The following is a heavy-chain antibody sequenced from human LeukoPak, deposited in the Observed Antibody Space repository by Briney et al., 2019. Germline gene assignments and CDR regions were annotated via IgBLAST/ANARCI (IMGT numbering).Heavy chain of an antibody. CDR3: AKAGSSTTCRRFDY. J-gene: IGHJ4*02. D-gene: IGHD2-2*01. CDR1: GFTFSSYA. V-gene: IGHV3-23*01. CDR2: ISSSAGST. Sequence: PGGSLRLSCAASGFTFSSYAMSWVRQAPGKGLECGSGISSSAGSTYYADSVKGRFTISRDNSKNTLYLQMNSLRAEDTAVYYCAKAGSSTTCRRFDYWGQGTLVTASS.